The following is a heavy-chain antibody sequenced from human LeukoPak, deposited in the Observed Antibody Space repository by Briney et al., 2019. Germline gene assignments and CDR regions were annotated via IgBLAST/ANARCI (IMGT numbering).Heavy chain of an antibody. CDR3: ARHPSRGSGWYNAFDI. D-gene: IGHD6-19*01. V-gene: IGHV4-39*01. Sequence: PSETLSLTCTVSGGSISSGSYYWGWIRQPPGKGLEWIGSIDYSGSTYYKPSLKSRVTISVDTSKNQFSLKLSSMTAADTAVYYCARHPSRGSGWYNAFDIWGQGTMVTVSS. CDR2: IDYSGST. CDR1: GGSISSGSYY. J-gene: IGHJ3*02.